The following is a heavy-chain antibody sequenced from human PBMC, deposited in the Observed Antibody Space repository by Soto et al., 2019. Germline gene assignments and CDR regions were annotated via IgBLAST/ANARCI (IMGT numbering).Heavy chain of an antibody. V-gene: IGHV3-15*01. CDR1: GVTFSNAW. J-gene: IGHJ4*02. Sequence: GSLRLSCAASGVTFSNAWISCVRQAPGRGLEWVGRIKSKSDGGTTDYAAPVKGRVAISRYDSSNTLYLQMNSLKTEDTAVYYCTTEHAVFGVVIVPFDYWGQGTLVTVSS. D-gene: IGHD3-3*01. CDR2: IKSKSDGGTT. CDR3: TTEHAVFGVVIVPFDY.